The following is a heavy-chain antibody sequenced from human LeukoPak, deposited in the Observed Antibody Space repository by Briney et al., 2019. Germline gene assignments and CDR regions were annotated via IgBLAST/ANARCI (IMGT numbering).Heavy chain of an antibody. CDR3: VRGGGSGHFDY. Sequence: GGSLRLSCAASGFAFRNYWMHWVRQAPGKGLVWVSRIKGDGSGPIYADSVKGRFTISRDNAKNTLYLQMNSLRADDTAVYYCVRGGGSGHFDYGGQGTLGIVSS. V-gene: IGHV3-74*01. CDR2: IKGDGSGP. J-gene: IGHJ4*02. D-gene: IGHD2-15*01. CDR1: GFAFRNYW.